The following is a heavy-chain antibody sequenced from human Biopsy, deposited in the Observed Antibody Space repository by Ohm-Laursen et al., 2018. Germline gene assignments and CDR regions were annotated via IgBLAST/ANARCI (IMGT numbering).Heavy chain of an antibody. D-gene: IGHD6-19*01. CDR2: ITWNSGFT. CDR1: GFTFDDFA. CDR3: ARGLSSGWYGYFDV. V-gene: IGHV3-9*01. Sequence: SLRLSCTASGFTFDDFAMHWVRQVPGKGLEWVSGITWNSGFTGYADSVKGRFTISRDNSKNTLYLQINTLTLEDTAFYYCARGLSSGWYGYFDVWGRGTPVTVSS. J-gene: IGHJ2*01.